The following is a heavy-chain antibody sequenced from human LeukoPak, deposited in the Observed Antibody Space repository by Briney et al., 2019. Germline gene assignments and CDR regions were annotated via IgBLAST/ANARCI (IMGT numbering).Heavy chain of an antibody. CDR2: IRYDGSNK. V-gene: IGHV3-30*02. J-gene: IGHJ4*02. Sequence: GGSLRLSCAVSRFTFSSYSMNWVRQAPGKGLEWVAFIRYDGSNKYYADSVKGRFTISRDNSKNTLYLQMNSLRAEDTAVYYCAKDLGRYYYDSSGSSWGQGTLVTVSS. CDR3: AKDLGRYYYDSSGSS. CDR1: RFTFSSYS. D-gene: IGHD3-22*01.